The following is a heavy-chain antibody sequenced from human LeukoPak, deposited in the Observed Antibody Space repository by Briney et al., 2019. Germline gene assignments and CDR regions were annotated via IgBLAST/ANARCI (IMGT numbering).Heavy chain of an antibody. J-gene: IGHJ4*02. D-gene: IGHD6-13*01. CDR3: ARDRDVYSSRWNRNFAY. CDR1: GFTFSNYG. CDR2: IWYDGSNK. Sequence: PGGSLRLSCAASGFTFSNYGMHWVRQAPGKGLEWVAIIWYDGSNKYYADSVKGRFTISRDNSKNTLYLRMNSLRAEDTAVYYCARDRDVYSSRWNRNFAYWGQGTLVTVSA. V-gene: IGHV3-33*01.